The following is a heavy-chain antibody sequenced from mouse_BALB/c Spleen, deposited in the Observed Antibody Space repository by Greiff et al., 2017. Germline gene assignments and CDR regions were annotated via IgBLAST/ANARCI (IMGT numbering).Heavy chain of an antibody. CDR1: GFTFSSYT. D-gene: IGHD2-4*01. J-gene: IGHJ2*01. V-gene: IGHV5-12-2*01. CDR3: ARLSTMITTGDYFDY. CDR2: ISNGGGST. Sequence: EVKLVESGGGLVQPGGSLKLSCAASGFTFSSYTMSWVRQTPEKRLEWVAYISNGGGSTYYPDTVKGRFTISRDNAKNTLYLQMSSLKSEDTAMYYCARLSTMITTGDYFDYWGQGTTLTVSS.